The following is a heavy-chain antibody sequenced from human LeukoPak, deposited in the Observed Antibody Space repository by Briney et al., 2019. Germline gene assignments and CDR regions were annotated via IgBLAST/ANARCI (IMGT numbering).Heavy chain of an antibody. V-gene: IGHV4-31*03. CDR1: GDSISSGGFY. Sequence: PLETLSLTCIVSGDSISSGGFYWGWIRQHPGKDLEWIGHIYYTGSTYYNPSLESRLTMSVDTSKNQFSLRLRSVTAADTAVYYCARGSSSYYNWFDPWGQGTLVAVSS. J-gene: IGHJ5*02. D-gene: IGHD6-13*01. CDR2: IYYTGST. CDR3: ARGSSSYYNWFDP.